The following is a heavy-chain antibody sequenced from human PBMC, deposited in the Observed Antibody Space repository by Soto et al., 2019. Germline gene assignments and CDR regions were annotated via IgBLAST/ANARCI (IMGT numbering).Heavy chain of an antibody. V-gene: IGHV1-69*08. CDR1: GTIFSSYT. Sequence: QVQLVQSGAEVKKPGSSVRVSCKASGTIFSSYTISWVRQAPGQGLEWMGRIIPILGETNSAQKFQGRVTLTADKSTNTAEMELNSLRLEDTALYYCARGLGGRMDDWGQGTTVTVSS. J-gene: IGHJ6*02. CDR3: ARGLGGRMDD. CDR2: IIPILGET. D-gene: IGHD3-16*01.